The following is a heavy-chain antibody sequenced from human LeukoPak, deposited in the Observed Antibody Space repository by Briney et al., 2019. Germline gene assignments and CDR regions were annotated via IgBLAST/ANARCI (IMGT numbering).Heavy chain of an antibody. CDR2: ITPILGIA. V-gene: IGHV1-69*04. D-gene: IGHD3-22*01. CDR1: GYTFTSYG. J-gene: IGHJ6*02. CDR3: VRDSSGGDGMDV. Sequence: GASVKVSCKASGYTFTSYGISWVRQAPGQGLEWMGRITPILGIANYAQKFQGRVTITADKSTSTAYMELSSLRSEDTAVYYCVRDSSGGDGMDVWGQGTTVTVSS.